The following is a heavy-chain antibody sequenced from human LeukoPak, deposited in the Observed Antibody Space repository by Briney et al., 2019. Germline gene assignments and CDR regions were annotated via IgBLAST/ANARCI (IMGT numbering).Heavy chain of an antibody. CDR3: ARGRVDILTGFSPWYFDL. Sequence: SGGSLRLSCAASGFTFSSYWMHWVRQAPGKGLEWVSSSSSSSSYKYYADSVKGRFTISRDNAKKSLFLQMNSLRAEDTAVYYCARGRVDILTGFSPWYFDLWGRGALVTVSS. CDR1: GFTFSSYW. D-gene: IGHD3-9*01. CDR2: SSSSSSYK. J-gene: IGHJ2*01. V-gene: IGHV3-21*01.